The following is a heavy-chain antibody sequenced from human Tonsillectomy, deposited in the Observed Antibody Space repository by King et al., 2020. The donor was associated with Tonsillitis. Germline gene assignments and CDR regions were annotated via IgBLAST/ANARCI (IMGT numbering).Heavy chain of an antibody. Sequence: LQLQESGPGLVKPSETLSLTCTVSGGSISSSSYYWGWIRQPPGKGLEWIGSIYYSGSTYYNPSLKSRVTISVDTSKNQFSLKLSSVTAADTPVYYCARQVGATWGYYYYYGMDVWGQGTTVTVSS. V-gene: IGHV4-39*01. J-gene: IGHJ6*02. CDR2: IYYSGST. CDR1: GGSISSSSYY. D-gene: IGHD1-26*01. CDR3: ARQVGATWGYYYYYGMDV.